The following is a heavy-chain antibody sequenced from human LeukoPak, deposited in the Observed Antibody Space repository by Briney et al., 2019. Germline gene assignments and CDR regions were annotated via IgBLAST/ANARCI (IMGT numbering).Heavy chain of an antibody. CDR2: INPNSGGT. D-gene: IGHD1-7*01. CDR1: GYTFTGYY. Sequence: ASVKVSCKASGYTFTGYYMPWVRQAPGQGLEWMGWINPNSGGTSYAQKFQGRVTMTRDTSISTAYMELSRLTSDDTAVYYCARSITGTTGWFDPWGQGTLVTVPS. J-gene: IGHJ5*02. V-gene: IGHV1-2*02. CDR3: ARSITGTTGWFDP.